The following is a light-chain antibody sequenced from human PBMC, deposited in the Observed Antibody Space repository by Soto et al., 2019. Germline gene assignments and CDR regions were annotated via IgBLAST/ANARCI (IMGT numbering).Light chain of an antibody. Sequence: QSVLTQPPSAAGTAGQRVTLSCSGSSSNIGSNYVYWYQQLPGTAPKLLIYTDNQRPSGVPDRFSGSKSGTSASLAISGLRSEDEADYYCAAWDDSLSGPVFGGGTKLTVL. V-gene: IGLV1-47*02. CDR2: TDN. CDR3: AAWDDSLSGPV. J-gene: IGLJ3*02. CDR1: SSNIGSNY.